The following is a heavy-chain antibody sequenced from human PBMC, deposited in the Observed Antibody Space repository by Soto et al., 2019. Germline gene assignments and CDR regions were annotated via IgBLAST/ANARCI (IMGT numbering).Heavy chain of an antibody. J-gene: IGHJ6*03. V-gene: IGHV4-34*01. CDR1: GEFFGGYY. CDR3: ARGNPGYYYYNMDV. Sequence: QVQLQQWGAGLLKPSETLSLTCAVHGEFFGGYYWSWVRQSPGKGLEWIGNINHSGSTQYNPSLKTRVTISADTSKGHFSLTVASVTVADTAVYYCARGNPGYYYYNMDVWGAGATVTVSS. CDR2: INHSGST.